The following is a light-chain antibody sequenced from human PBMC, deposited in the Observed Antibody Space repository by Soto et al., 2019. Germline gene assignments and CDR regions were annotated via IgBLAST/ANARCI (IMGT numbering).Light chain of an antibody. Sequence: LVLTQSPATLSVSQGERATLSCRASQSAXINLARYQQKPGQAPRLLISCXSTRATDRPGRLSGRGAGAEFTLTISSLQSEDFAVYYFQQYRSGPRTFGQGTKVDI. CDR3: QQYRSGPRT. J-gene: IGKJ1*01. CDR1: QSAXIN. V-gene: IGKV3-15*01. CDR2: CXS.